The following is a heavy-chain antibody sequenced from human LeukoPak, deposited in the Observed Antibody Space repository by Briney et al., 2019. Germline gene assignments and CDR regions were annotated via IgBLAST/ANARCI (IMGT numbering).Heavy chain of an antibody. Sequence: GGSLRLSCAASGFTFSTYWMSWVRQAPGKGLEWVANIKQDGSEKDYVDSVKGRFTSSRDNAKNSLFLQMNSLRAEDTAVYYCARVRGGYYFDYWGQGSLVTVSS. J-gene: IGHJ4*02. D-gene: IGHD3-10*01. CDR3: ARVRGGYYFDY. V-gene: IGHV3-7*01. CDR2: IKQDGSEK. CDR1: GFTFSTYW.